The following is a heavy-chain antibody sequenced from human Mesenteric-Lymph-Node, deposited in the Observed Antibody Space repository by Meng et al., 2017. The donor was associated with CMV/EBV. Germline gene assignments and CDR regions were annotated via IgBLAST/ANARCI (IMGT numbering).Heavy chain of an antibody. CDR2: INSDGSST. J-gene: IGHJ4*02. CDR3: ARDLRYYYDSSGSN. D-gene: IGHD3-22*01. V-gene: IGHV3-74*01. Sequence: GESLKISCAASGFTFSSYWMHWVRQAPGKGLVWVSRINSDGSSTSYADSVKGRFTISRDNAKNTLYLQMNSLRAEDTAMYYCARDLRYYYDSSGSNWGQGTLVTVSS. CDR1: GFTFSSYW.